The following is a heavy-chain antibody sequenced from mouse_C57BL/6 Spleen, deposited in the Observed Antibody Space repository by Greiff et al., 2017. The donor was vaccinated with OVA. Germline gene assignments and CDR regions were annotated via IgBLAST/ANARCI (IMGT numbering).Heavy chain of an antibody. CDR3: ARERVYYGYLDY. J-gene: IGHJ2*01. V-gene: IGHV1-52*01. D-gene: IGHD1-1*01. CDR2: IDPSDSET. Sequence: QVQLQQPGAELVRPGSSVKLSCKASGYTFTSYWMHWVKQRPIQGLEWIGNIDPSDSETHYNQKFKDKATLTVDKSSSTAYMQLSSLPSEDSAVYNCARERVYYGYLDYWGQGTTLTVSS. CDR1: GYTFTSYW.